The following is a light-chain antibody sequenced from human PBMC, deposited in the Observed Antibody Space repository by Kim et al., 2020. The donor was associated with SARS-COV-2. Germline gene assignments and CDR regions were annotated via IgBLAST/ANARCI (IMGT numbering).Light chain of an antibody. CDR2: DAS. CDR3: QQFNNYPRWT. Sequence: AIQLTQSPSSLSASVGDRVTITCRASQGISSALAWYQQKPGKAPKLLIYDASSLESGVPSRFSGSGSGTDFTLTISSLQPEDFATYYCQQFNNYPRWTFGQGTKLDIK. V-gene: IGKV1D-13*01. J-gene: IGKJ1*01. CDR1: QGISSA.